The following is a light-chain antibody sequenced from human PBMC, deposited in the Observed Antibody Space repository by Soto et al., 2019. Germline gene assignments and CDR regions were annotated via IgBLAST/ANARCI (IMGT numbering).Light chain of an antibody. CDR2: RNN. Sequence: QSVLTQPPSASGTPGQRVTISCSGSSSNIGSNYVYWYQQLPGTAPKLLIYRNNQRPSGVPDRFSGSKSGTSASLAISGLRSEDEADYYCAAWDDSLSGRVFGGGTKL. CDR3: AAWDDSLSGRV. CDR1: SSNIGSNY. V-gene: IGLV1-47*01. J-gene: IGLJ3*02.